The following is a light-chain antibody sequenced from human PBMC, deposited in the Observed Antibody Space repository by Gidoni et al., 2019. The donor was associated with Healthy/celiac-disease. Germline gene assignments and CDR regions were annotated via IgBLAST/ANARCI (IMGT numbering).Light chain of an antibody. V-gene: IGKV4-1*01. CDR1: QTVLYSSNNKNY. CDR3: QQYYSTPWT. CDR2: WAS. J-gene: IGKJ1*01. Sequence: DIVMTQAPDSLAVSLGEGATINCKSSQTVLYSSNNKNYLAWYQQKPGQPPKLLLYWASTRESGVPDRFSGSGSGTDFTLTINSLQAEDVAVYYCQQYYSTPWTFGQGTKVEIK.